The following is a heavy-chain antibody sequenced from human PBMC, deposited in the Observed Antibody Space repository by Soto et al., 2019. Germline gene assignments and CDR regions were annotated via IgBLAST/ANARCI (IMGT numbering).Heavy chain of an antibody. CDR3: AKDKARGRIMITFGGVDENNWFDP. D-gene: IGHD3-16*01. CDR1: GFTFSSYA. Sequence: GGSLRLSCAASGFTFSSYAMSWVRQAPGKGLEWVSAISGSGGSTYYADSVKGRFTISRDNSKNTLYLQMNSLRAEDTAVYYCAKDKARGRIMITFGGVDENNWFDPWGQGTLVTVSS. V-gene: IGHV3-23*01. J-gene: IGHJ5*02. CDR2: ISGSGGST.